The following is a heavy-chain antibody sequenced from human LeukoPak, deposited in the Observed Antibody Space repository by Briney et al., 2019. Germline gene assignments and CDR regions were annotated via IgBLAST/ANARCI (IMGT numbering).Heavy chain of an antibody. CDR3: ATAFGGYSYGSLWFDP. J-gene: IGHJ5*02. CDR1: VYTLTELS. V-gene: IGHV1-24*01. Sequence: VASVKVSCKVSVYTLTELSMHWVRQAPGKGLEWMGGFDPEDGETIYAQKFQGRVTMTEDTSTDTAYMELSSLRSEDTAVYYCATAFGGYSYGSLWFDPWGQGTLVTVSS. CDR2: FDPEDGET. D-gene: IGHD5-18*01.